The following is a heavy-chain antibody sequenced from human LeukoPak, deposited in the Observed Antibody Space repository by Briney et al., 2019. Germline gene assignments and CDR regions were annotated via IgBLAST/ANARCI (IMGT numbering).Heavy chain of an antibody. CDR2: INHSGST. Sequence: KPSETLSLTCAVYGGSFSGYYWSWIRQPPGKGLEWIGEINHSGSTNYNPSLKSRVTISVDTSKNQFSLKLSSVTAADTAVYYCARPGLGYCSSTSCSEGNWFDPWGQGTLVTVSS. V-gene: IGHV4-34*01. CDR3: ARPGLGYCSSTSCSEGNWFDP. D-gene: IGHD2-2*01. J-gene: IGHJ5*02. CDR1: GGSFSGYY.